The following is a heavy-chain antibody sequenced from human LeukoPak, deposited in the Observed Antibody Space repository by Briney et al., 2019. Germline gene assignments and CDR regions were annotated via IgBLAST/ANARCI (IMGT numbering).Heavy chain of an antibody. CDR2: IYPGDSDT. V-gene: IGHV5-51*01. CDR3: ARRYCSSTSCYRDYYGMDV. Sequence: GESLKISCKGSGYSFTSYWIGWVRQMPGKGLGWMGSIYPGDSDTRYSPSFQGQVTISADKSISTAYLQWSSLKASDTAMYYCARRYCSSTSCYRDYYGMDVWGQGTTVTVSS. D-gene: IGHD2-2*02. CDR1: GYSFTSYW. J-gene: IGHJ6*02.